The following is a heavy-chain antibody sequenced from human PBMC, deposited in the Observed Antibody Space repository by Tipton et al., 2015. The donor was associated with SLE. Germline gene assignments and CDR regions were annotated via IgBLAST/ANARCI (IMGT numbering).Heavy chain of an antibody. CDR2: IIPISGTA. V-gene: IGHV1-69*01. Sequence: QSGPEVKKPGSSVKVSCKASGGTFSSYVISWVRQAPGQGLEWMGGIIPISGTANYVQKFQGRVTISADESRSIVHMELSSLRSEDTAVYYCARGGIVANYGLDVWGQGTTVTVSS. D-gene: IGHD3-22*01. J-gene: IGHJ6*02. CDR3: ARGGIVANYGLDV. CDR1: GGTFSSYV.